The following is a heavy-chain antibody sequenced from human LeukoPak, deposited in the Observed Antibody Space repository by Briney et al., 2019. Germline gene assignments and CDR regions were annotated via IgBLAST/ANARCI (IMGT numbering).Heavy chain of an antibody. V-gene: IGHV1-69*13. Sequence: SVKVSCKASGYTFTSYAISWVRQAPGQGLEWMGGIIPIFGTANYAQKFQGRVTITADESTSTAYMELSSLRSEDTAVYYCARNGDYEDYFDYWGQGTLVTVSS. CDR2: IIPIFGTA. CDR1: GYTFTSYA. J-gene: IGHJ4*02. D-gene: IGHD4-17*01. CDR3: ARNGDYEDYFDY.